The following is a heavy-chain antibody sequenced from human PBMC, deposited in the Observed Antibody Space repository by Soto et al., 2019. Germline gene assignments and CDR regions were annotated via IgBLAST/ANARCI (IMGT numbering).Heavy chain of an antibody. CDR3: ARERRTTIDYYDYGIDV. CDR2: IWYDGSNK. J-gene: IGHJ6*04. CDR1: GFTFSSYG. D-gene: IGHD4-4*01. Sequence: SLRLSCAASGFTFSSYGMHWVRQAPGNGLEWVAVIWYDGSNKYYADSVKGRFTISRDNSKKTLYLQMNSLRDEETAVYYCARERRTTIDYYDYGIDVWGKGKTVTVSS. V-gene: IGHV3-33*01.